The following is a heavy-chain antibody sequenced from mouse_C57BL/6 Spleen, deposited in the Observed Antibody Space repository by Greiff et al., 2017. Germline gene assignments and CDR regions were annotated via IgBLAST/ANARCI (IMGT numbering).Heavy chain of an antibody. D-gene: IGHD1-1*01. Sequence: VQLQQSGPELVKPGASVKIPCKASGYTFTDSNMDWVKQSHGKSLEWIGDINPNNGGTIYNQKFKGKATLTVDKSSSTAYMELRSLTSEDTAVYYCAREDYCGSSCPGAWFAYWGQGTLVTVSA. J-gene: IGHJ3*01. V-gene: IGHV1-18*01. CDR1: GYTFTDSN. CDR3: AREDYCGSSCPGAWFAY. CDR2: INPNNGGT.